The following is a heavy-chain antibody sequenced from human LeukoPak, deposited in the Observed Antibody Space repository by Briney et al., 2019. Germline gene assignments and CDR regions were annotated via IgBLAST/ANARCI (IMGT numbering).Heavy chain of an antibody. Sequence: SETLSLTCTVSGGTISSYYWSWIRQPPGKGLEWIGYIYYSGSTNYNPSLKSRVTISVDTSKNQFSLKLSSVTAADTAVYYCARQYYYDSSGYLYYFGYWGQGTLVTVSS. V-gene: IGHV4-59*08. D-gene: IGHD3-22*01. CDR2: IYYSGST. J-gene: IGHJ4*02. CDR1: GGTISSYY. CDR3: ARQYYYDSSGYLYYFGY.